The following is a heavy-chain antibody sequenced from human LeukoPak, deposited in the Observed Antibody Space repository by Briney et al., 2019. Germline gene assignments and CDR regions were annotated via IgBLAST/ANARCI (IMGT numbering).Heavy chain of an antibody. CDR3: ARDQDGYSYGSDYYYGMDV. J-gene: IGHJ6*02. D-gene: IGHD5-18*01. V-gene: IGHV3-48*03. CDR2: ISSSGSTI. CDR1: GFTFSSYE. Sequence: GGSLRLSCAASGFTFSSYEMNWVRQAPGKGLEWVSYISSSGSTIYYADPVKGRLTISRDNAKNSLYLQMNSLRAEDTAVYYCARDQDGYSYGSDYYYGMDVWGQGTTVTVSS.